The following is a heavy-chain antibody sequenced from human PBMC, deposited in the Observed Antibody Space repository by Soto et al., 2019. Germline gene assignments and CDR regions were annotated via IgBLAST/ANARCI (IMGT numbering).Heavy chain of an antibody. CDR3: ARDRSYSYGYGENYYYYYYGMDV. J-gene: IGHJ6*02. D-gene: IGHD5-18*01. CDR1: GGSFSGYY. V-gene: IGHV4-34*01. CDR2: INHSGST. Sequence: SETLSLTCAVYGGSFSGYYWSWIRQPPGKGLEWIGEINHSGSTNYNPSLKSRVTISVDTSKNQFSLKLSSVTAADTAVYYCARDRSYSYGYGENYYYYYYGMDVWGQGTTVTVSS.